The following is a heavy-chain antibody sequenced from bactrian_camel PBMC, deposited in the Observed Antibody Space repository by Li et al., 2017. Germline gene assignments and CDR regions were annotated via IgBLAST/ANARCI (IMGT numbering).Heavy chain of an antibody. J-gene: IGHJ4*01. Sequence: ESGGGLVQPEGSLRLSCAASGFTFSTYDMSWVRQAPGKGLEWVSGISVGGMATRYADSMKGRFTISRDNAKNTVYPQLNTLKTEDMAMYYCAKGMFGDSWRDNYWGQGTQVTVS. CDR3: AKGMFGDSWRDNY. V-gene: IGHV3S40*01. CDR2: ISVGGMAT. CDR1: GFTFSTYD. D-gene: IGHD6*01.